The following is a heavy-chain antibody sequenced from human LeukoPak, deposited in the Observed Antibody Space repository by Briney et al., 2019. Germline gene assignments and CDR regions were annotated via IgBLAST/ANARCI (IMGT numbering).Heavy chain of an antibody. J-gene: IGHJ4*02. CDR3: ARDQGGDHSGDY. CDR2: INPNSGGT. V-gene: IGHV1-2*06. D-gene: IGHD2-21*01. CDR1: GYTFTGYY. Sequence: ASVKVSCKASGYTFTGYYMHWVRQAPGQGLEWMGRINPNSGGTNYAQKFQGRVTMTRDTSTSTAYMELSRLRSDDTAVYYCARDQGGDHSGDYWGQGTLVTVSS.